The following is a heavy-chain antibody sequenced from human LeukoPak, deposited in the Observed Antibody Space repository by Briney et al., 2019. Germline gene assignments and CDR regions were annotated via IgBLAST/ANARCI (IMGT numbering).Heavy chain of an antibody. Sequence: GGSLRLSCAASGFTFSDYYMSWVRQAPGKGLEWVSSISWSSSYIYYADSVKGRFTISRDNAKNSLYLQMNSLRAEDTAVYYCAREGSSWWFDYWGQGTLVTVSS. J-gene: IGHJ4*02. CDR2: ISWSSSYI. V-gene: IGHV3-21*01. CDR3: AREGSSWWFDY. CDR1: GFTFSDYY. D-gene: IGHD6-13*01.